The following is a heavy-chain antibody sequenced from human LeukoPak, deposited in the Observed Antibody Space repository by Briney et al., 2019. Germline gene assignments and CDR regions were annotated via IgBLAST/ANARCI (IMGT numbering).Heavy chain of an antibody. CDR1: GFTFSSYS. J-gene: IGHJ4*02. CDR3: ARVPGKRGYSGYDLY. D-gene: IGHD5-12*01. CDR2: ISSSSSTI. Sequence: PGGSLRLSCAASGFTFSSYSMNWVRQAPGKGLEWVSYISSSSSTIYFADSVKGRFTISSDNAKNSLYLQMNGLRAEDTAVYYCARVPGKRGYSGYDLYWGQGTLVTVSS. V-gene: IGHV3-48*01.